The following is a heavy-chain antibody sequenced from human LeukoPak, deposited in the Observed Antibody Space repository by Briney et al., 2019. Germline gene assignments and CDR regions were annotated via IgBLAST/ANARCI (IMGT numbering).Heavy chain of an antibody. CDR3: AKTRDSSGYPYYFDD. V-gene: IGHV3-9*01. D-gene: IGHD3-22*01. CDR1: GFTFCDYA. J-gene: IGHJ4*02. CDR2: ITGNSDST. Sequence: GGSLRLSCAASGFTFCDYAMHWVRQAPGKGLEWVSGITGNSDSTGFADSVKGRFTISRDNAKNSLYLQMNSLRAEDTALYYCAKTRDSSGYPYYFDDWGQGTLVTVSS.